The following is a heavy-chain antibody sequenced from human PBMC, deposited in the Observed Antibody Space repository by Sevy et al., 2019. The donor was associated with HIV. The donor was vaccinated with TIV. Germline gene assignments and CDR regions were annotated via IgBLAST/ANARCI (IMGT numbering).Heavy chain of an antibody. CDR2: INSDGSST. V-gene: IGHV3-74*01. J-gene: IGHJ3*02. Sequence: GGSLRLSCEASGFTFSSYEMNWVRQAPGKGLVWVSRINSDGSSTSYADSVKGRLTISRDNAKNTLYLQMNSLRAEDTAVYYCARPSDVLVVYQGAFDIWGQGTMVTVSS. CDR1: GFTFSSYE. CDR3: ARPSDVLVVYQGAFDI. D-gene: IGHD2-8*02.